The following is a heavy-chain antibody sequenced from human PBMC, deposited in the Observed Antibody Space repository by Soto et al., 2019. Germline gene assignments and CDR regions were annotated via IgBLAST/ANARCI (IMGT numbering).Heavy chain of an antibody. D-gene: IGHD3-10*01. CDR1: GDSVSSYSAA. V-gene: IGHV6-1*01. CDR3: VRDRYSSSGWFDA. CDR2: TYYRSRFFS. J-gene: IGHJ5*02. Sequence: SQTLSLTCAISGDSVSSYSAAWNWIRQSPSGGLEWLGRTYYRSRFFSDYAESVKSRIIINPDTSKNQFSLQLKSVTPEDTAVYYCVRDRYSSSGWFDAWGQGTPVTVS.